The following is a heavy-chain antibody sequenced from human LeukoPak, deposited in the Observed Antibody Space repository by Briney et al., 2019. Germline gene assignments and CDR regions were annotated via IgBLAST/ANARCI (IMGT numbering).Heavy chain of an antibody. CDR2: SNSDGRST. CDR3: ARDTGYSYGRTNWFDP. J-gene: IGHJ5*02. V-gene: IGHV3-74*01. D-gene: IGHD5-18*01. Sequence: PGGSLRLSCAASGFTFSSYWMHWVRQAPGKGLVWVSRSNSDGRSTSYADSVKGRFTISRDNATNTLDLQMNSLRAEDTAVYYCARDTGYSYGRTNWFDPWGQGTLVTVSS. CDR1: GFTFSSYW.